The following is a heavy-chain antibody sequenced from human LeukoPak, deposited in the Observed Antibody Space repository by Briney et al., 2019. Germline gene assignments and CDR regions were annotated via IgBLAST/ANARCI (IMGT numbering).Heavy chain of an antibody. D-gene: IGHD6-19*01. J-gene: IGHJ4*02. CDR3: ARAAFRTSGRYRYFDF. V-gene: IGHV4-34*01. Sequence: SETLSLTCAVSTGSFNTYYWTWIRQSPGMGLEWIGEITHSGSANYNPSLKSRVTISVDTSKNRFSLNVTSVTAADTAVYYCARAAFRTSGRYRYFDFWGRGTLVTVSS. CDR2: ITHSGSA. CDR1: TGSFNTYY.